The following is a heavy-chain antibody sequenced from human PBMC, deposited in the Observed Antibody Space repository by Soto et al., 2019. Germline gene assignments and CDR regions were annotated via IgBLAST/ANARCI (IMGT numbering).Heavy chain of an antibody. J-gene: IGHJ4*02. D-gene: IGHD3-10*01. CDR1: GFTFSSYA. CDR2: ISYDGSNK. Sequence: AGGSLSLSCAASGFTFSSYAMHWVRQAPGKGLEWVAVISYDGSNKYYADSVKGRFTISRDNSKNTLYLQMNSLRAEDTAVYYCARGLSRYGSGSYFDAVDYWGQGTLVTVYS. CDR3: ARGLSRYGSGSYFDAVDY. V-gene: IGHV3-30-3*01.